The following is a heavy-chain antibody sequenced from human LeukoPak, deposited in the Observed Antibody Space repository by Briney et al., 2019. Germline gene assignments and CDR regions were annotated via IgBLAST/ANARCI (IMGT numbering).Heavy chain of an antibody. CDR2: IYYSGST. D-gene: IGHD2-2*01. CDR3: ARDRPRYCSSTSCSNHATPWYFDL. CDR1: GGSISSGDYY. V-gene: IGHV4-30-4*01. J-gene: IGHJ2*01. Sequence: PSETLSLTCTVSGGSISSGDYYWSWIRQPPGKGLEWIGYIYYSGSTYYNPSLKCRVTISVDTSKNQFSLKLSSVTAADTAVYYCARDRPRYCSSTSCSNHATPWYFDLWGRGTLVTVSS.